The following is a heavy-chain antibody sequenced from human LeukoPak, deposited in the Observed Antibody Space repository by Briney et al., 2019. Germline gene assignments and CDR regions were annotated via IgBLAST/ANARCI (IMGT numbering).Heavy chain of an antibody. V-gene: IGHV7-4-1*02. CDR1: GYTFTSNA. D-gene: IGHD5-18*01. CDR3: SRGCRYGSPWESYYFDH. Sequence: GASVKVSCKDSGYTFTSNAMNWVRQAPGQGLEWMGWINNKTGNPTYAQGFTGRFVFSLDNHFSTASLQISSLKAEDNAFDYCSRGCRYGSPWESYYFDHWGQGGLVTVSS. J-gene: IGHJ4*02. CDR2: INNKTGNP.